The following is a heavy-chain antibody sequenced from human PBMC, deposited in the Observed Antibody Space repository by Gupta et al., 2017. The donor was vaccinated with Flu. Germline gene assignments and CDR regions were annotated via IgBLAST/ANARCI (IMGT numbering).Heavy chain of an antibody. CDR1: GYSISSGYY. D-gene: IGHD6-19*01. J-gene: IGHJ3*02. V-gene: IGHV4-38-2*01. CDR2: IYHSGST. Sequence: QVQLQESGPGLVKPSETLSLTCAVSGYSISSGYYWGWIRQPPGKGLEWIGSIYHSGSTYYNPSLKSRVTISVDTSKNQFSLKLSSVTAADTAVYYCARAVAGTSGAFDIWGQGTMVTVSS. CDR3: ARAVAGTSGAFDI.